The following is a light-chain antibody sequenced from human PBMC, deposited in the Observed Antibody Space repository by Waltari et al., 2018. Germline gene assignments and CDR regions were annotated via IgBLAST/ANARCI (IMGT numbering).Light chain of an antibody. CDR1: QSISNW. J-gene: IGKJ4*01. CDR3: QQYNSYSLLT. Sequence: VTITCRASQSISNWLAWYQQKPGKAPKLLLYKASTLESGVPSRFSGSGSGTEFTLTISSLQPDDFATYYCQQYNSYSLLTFGGGTKVEIK. V-gene: IGKV1-5*03. CDR2: KAS.